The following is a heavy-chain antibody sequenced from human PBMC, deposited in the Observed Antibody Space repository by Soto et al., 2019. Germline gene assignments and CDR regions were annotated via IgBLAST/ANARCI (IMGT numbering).Heavy chain of an antibody. CDR1: GYTFTTDG. CDR3: ARDVDIVTAAPGDH. Sequence: QVPLVQSGAEVKNPGASVKVSCKPSGYTFTTDGINWVRQAPGQGPEWLGWISAHNGNTNIAQKFQDRVTMTTATSTATAYIELGSLRSDDTAIYYCARDVDIVTAAPGDHWGQGTLVNVSS. D-gene: IGHD5-12*01. V-gene: IGHV1-18*01. J-gene: IGHJ4*02. CDR2: ISAHNGNT.